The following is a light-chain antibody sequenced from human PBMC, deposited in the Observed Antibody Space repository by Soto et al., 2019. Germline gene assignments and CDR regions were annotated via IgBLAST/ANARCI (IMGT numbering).Light chain of an antibody. CDR1: QPIGDR. J-gene: IGKJ1*01. V-gene: IGKV1-12*01. CDR3: LQAQAFPRT. Sequence: DIQLTQSPSSVSASVGDSVTLTCRASQPIGDRLAWFQQKPGRAPRHLIQFASTLLRGVPSRFSGSGSGTEFILTINSLQAEDFATYYCLQAQAFPRTFGQGNKVDIK. CDR2: FAS.